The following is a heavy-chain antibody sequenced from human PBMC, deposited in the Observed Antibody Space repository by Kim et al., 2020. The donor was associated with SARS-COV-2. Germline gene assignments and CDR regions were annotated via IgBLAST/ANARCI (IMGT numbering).Heavy chain of an antibody. D-gene: IGHD3-22*01. CDR3: ARDLGITMIVVVHPDGLGGDY. J-gene: IGHJ4*02. V-gene: IGHV1-2*02. Sequence: ASVKVSCKASGYTFTGYYMHWVRQAPGQGLEWMGWINPNSGGTNYAQKFQGRVTMTRDTSISTAYMELSRLRSDDTAVYYCARDLGITMIVVVHPDGLGGDYWGQGTLVTVSS. CDR1: GYTFTGYY. CDR2: INPNSGGT.